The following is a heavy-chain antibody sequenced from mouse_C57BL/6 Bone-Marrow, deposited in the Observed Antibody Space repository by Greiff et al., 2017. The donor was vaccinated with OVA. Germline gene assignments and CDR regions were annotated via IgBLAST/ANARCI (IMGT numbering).Heavy chain of an antibody. CDR2: ISNLAYSI. CDR1: GFTFSDYG. CDR3: ARNLGTHYYAMDY. D-gene: IGHD2-14*01. V-gene: IGHV5-15*01. J-gene: IGHJ4*01. Sequence: EVKVVESGGGLVQPGGSLKLSCAASGFTFSDYGMAWVRQAPRKGPEWVAFISNLAYSIYYADTVTGRFTISRENAKNTLYLEMSSLRSEDTAMYYCARNLGTHYYAMDYWGQGTSVTVSS.